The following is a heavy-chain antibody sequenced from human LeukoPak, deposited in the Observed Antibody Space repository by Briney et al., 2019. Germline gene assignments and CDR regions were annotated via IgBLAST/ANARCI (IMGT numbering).Heavy chain of an antibody. CDR1: GFTFSSYW. D-gene: IGHD3-22*01. CDR2: IKQDGSEK. CDR3: TTNSYASSGFHPTYYYYYYMDV. V-gene: IGHV3-7*03. J-gene: IGHJ6*03. Sequence: GGSLRLSCAASGFTFSSYWMSWVRQAPGKGLEWVASIKQDGSEKYYVDSVKGRFTISRDNARNSLYLQMNSLRADDTAVYYCTTNSYASSGFHPTYYYYYYMDVWGKGTTVTVSS.